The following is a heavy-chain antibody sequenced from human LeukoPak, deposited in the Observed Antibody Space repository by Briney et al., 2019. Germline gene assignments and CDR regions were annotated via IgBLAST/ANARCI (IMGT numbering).Heavy chain of an antibody. V-gene: IGHV3-30-3*01. D-gene: IGHD2-2*01. CDR1: GFTFSSYA. CDR3: ARDQLGYCSSTSCYFVYYYYYGMDV. CDR2: ISYDGSNK. J-gene: IGHJ6*02. Sequence: GGSLRLSCAASGFTFSSYAMHWVRQAPGKGLEWVAVISYDGSNKYYADSVKGRFTISRDNSKNTLYLQMNSLRAEDTAVYYCARDQLGYCSSTSCYFVYYYYYGMDVWGQGTTVTVSS.